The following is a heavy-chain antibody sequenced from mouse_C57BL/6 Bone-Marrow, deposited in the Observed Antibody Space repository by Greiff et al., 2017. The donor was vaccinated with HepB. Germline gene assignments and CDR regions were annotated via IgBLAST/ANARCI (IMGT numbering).Heavy chain of an antibody. CDR2: IYPSDSET. CDR3: ARLRYYGSSYDY. D-gene: IGHD1-1*01. V-gene: IGHV1-61*01. J-gene: IGHJ3*01. Sequence: QVQLQQPGAELVRPGSSVKLSCKASGYTFTSYWMDWVKQRPGQGLEWIGNIYPSDSETHYNQKFKDKATLTVDKSSSAAYMQLSSLTSEDSAVYYCARLRYYGSSYDYWGQGTLVTVSA. CDR1: GYTFTSYW.